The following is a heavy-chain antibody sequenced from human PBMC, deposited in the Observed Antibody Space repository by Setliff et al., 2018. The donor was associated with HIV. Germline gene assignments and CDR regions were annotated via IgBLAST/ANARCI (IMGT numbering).Heavy chain of an antibody. CDR3: ARIIATPGTT. D-gene: IGHD6-13*01. J-gene: IGHJ1*01. Sequence: PSETLSLTCAVYGGSFSGYYWSWIRQPPGKGLEWIGEINHSGSTNYNPSLKSRVTISVDTSKNQFSLKLSSVTAADTAVYYCARIIATPGTTWGQGTLVTVSS. CDR1: GGSFSGYY. V-gene: IGHV4-34*01. CDR2: INHSGST.